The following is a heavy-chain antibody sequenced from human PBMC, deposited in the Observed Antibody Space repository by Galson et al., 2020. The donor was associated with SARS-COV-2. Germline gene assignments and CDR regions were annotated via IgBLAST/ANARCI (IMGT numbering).Heavy chain of an antibody. Sequence: TGGSLRLSCAASGFTFSSYGMHWVRQAPGKGLERVAVIWYDGSNKYYADSVKGRFTISSDNSKNTLYLQMNSLRAEDTAVYYCARMRPYCSSTSCYHDYYGMDVWGQGTTVTVSS. J-gene: IGHJ6*02. D-gene: IGHD2-2*01. CDR1: GFTFSSYG. V-gene: IGHV3-33*01. CDR2: IWYDGSNK. CDR3: ARMRPYCSSTSCYHDYYGMDV.